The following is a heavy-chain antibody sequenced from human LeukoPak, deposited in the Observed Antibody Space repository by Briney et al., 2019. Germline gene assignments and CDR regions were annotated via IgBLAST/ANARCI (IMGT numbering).Heavy chain of an antibody. D-gene: IGHD3-22*01. V-gene: IGHV3-21*01. CDR1: GFTFSSYS. Sequence: PGGSLRLSCAASGFTFSSYSMNWVRQAPGKGLGWVSSISSSSSYIYYADSVKGRFTISRDNAKNSLYLQMNSLRAEDTAVYYCARDRGYYYDSSGPDYWGQGTLVTVSS. CDR2: ISSSSSYI. CDR3: ARDRGYYYDSSGPDY. J-gene: IGHJ4*02.